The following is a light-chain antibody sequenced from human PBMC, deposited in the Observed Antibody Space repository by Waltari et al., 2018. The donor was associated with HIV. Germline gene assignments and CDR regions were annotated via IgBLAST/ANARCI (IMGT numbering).Light chain of an antibody. Sequence: ALRMTQSPSSFSASPGDRVTITCRASQGISSSLAWYQQKPGKAPKLLMYAASTLQSGVPSRFSGSGSGTDFTLTISCLQSEDFATYYCQQYFSYPRTFGQGTNLEIK. CDR1: QGISSS. CDR3: QQYFSYPRT. V-gene: IGKV1-8*01. J-gene: IGKJ1*01. CDR2: AAS.